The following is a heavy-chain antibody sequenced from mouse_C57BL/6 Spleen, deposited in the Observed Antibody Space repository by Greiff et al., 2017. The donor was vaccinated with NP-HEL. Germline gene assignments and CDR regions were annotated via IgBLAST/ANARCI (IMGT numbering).Heavy chain of an antibody. Sequence: VHLVESGAELARPGASVKLSCKASGYTFTSYGISWVKQRAGQGLEWIGEIYPRSGNTYYNEKFKGKATLTADKSSSTAYMELRSLSAEDSAVYFCARSPQGYFDYWGQGTTLTVSS. CDR2: IYPRSGNT. CDR1: GYTFTSYG. V-gene: IGHV1-81*01. CDR3: ARSPQGYFDY. J-gene: IGHJ2*01.